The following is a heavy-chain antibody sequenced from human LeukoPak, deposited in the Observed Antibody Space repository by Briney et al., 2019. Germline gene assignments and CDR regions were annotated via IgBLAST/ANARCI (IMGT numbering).Heavy chain of an antibody. CDR1: GFTFSSYS. D-gene: IGHD2-2*01. Sequence: PGGSLRLSCAASGFTFSSYSMNWVRQAPGKGLVWVARISSDGSSTTYADSVKGRFTISRDNAKNTLYLQMNSLRVEDTAVYYCARDLVVTSGYWGQGTLVTVSS. CDR2: ISSDGSST. V-gene: IGHV3-74*03. CDR3: ARDLVVTSGY. J-gene: IGHJ4*02.